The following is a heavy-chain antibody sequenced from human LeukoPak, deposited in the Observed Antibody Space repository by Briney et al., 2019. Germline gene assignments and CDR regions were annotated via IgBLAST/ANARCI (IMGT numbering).Heavy chain of an antibody. CDR1: GYTFTGYY. Sequence: ASVKVSCKASGYTFTGYYMHWVRQAPGQGLEWMGWINPKGGGTNYAQKFQGWVTMTRDTSISTAYMELSRLRSDDTAVYYCARDRSVVVPAAMPGYYYYGMDVWGKGTTVTVSS. J-gene: IGHJ6*04. CDR3: ARDRSVVVPAAMPGYYYYGMDV. V-gene: IGHV1-2*04. CDR2: INPKGGGT. D-gene: IGHD2-2*01.